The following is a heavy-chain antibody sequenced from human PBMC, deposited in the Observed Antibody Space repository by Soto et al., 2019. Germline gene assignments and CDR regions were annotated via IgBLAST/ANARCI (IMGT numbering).Heavy chain of an antibody. Sequence: GGSLRLSCAASGFTFSSYAMSWVRQAPGKGLEWVSAISGSGGSTFYPDSVKGRFFISRDNSDNTLHLQMNSLRDDDTAIYYCAKRRLNTITSLSDFWGQGVQVTVSS. V-gene: IGHV3-23*01. D-gene: IGHD2-2*01. CDR1: GFTFSSYA. CDR2: ISGSGGST. CDR3: AKRRLNTITSLSDF. J-gene: IGHJ1*01.